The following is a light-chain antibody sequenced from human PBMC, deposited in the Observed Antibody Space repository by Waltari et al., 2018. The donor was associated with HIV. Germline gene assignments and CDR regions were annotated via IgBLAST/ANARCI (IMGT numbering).Light chain of an antibody. V-gene: IGKV1-12*01. CDR2: GAS. J-gene: IGKJ1*01. CDR1: QDIRTN. CDR3: QQPNTFPPT. Sequence: DIQMTQSPSSISASVGDRVTITCRASQDIRTNLAWYQFRVGRPPRLLVYGASSLYTGVPSRFRGSGSGTDFTLTITSLQPEDFATFYCQQPNTFPPTFGQGTKVGIK.